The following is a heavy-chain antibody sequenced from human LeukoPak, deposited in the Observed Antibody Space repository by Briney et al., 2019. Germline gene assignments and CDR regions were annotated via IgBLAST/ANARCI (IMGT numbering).Heavy chain of an antibody. V-gene: IGHV3-48*01. J-gene: IGHJ3*02. CDR2: ISSSSATI. CDR3: AREYSSSSTRAFNI. D-gene: IGHD6-6*01. CDR1: GFTFSSYS. Sequence: PGGSLRLSCAASGFTFSSYSMNWVRQAPGKGLEWVSYISSSSATIYYADSVKGRFTISRDNAKNSLYLQMNSLRAEDTAVYYCAREYSSSSTRAFNIWSQGTMVTVSS.